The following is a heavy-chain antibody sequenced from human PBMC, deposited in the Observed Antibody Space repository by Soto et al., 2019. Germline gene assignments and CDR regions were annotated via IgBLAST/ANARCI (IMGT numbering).Heavy chain of an antibody. CDR1: GYAFSFG. Sequence: QLVQSGGEVKKPGASVRVSCKASGYAFSFGFSWVQQAPGQGLEWMGWISASDGSTNSAPKFRGRISMTTDTSTNTAYMDLLSLTSDDTAVYFCATYYFGSGSYYRFDNWGQGTLVTVSS. CDR2: ISASDGST. V-gene: IGHV1-18*01. D-gene: IGHD3-10*01. CDR3: ATYYFGSGSYYRFDN. J-gene: IGHJ4*02.